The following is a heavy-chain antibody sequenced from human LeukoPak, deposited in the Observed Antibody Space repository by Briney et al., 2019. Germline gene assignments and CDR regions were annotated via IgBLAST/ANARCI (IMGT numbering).Heavy chain of an antibody. CDR1: GFTFSSYA. CDR3: PKGSSGWKYYFDY. Sequence: PGGSLRLSCAASGFTFSSYAMSWVRQAPGKGLEWVSAISGSGGSTYYADSVKGRFTISRDNSKNTLYLQMNSLRAEDTAVYYCPKGSSGWKYYFDYWGQGTLVTVSS. D-gene: IGHD6-19*01. CDR2: ISGSGGST. J-gene: IGHJ4*02. V-gene: IGHV3-23*01.